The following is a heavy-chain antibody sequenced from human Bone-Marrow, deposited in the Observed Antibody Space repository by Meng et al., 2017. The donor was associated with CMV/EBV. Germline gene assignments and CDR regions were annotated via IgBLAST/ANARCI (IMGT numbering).Heavy chain of an antibody. CDR1: GFTFSSYW. J-gene: IGHJ6*02. Sequence: GESLKISCAASGFTFSSYWMHWVRQAPGKGLVWVSRINSDGSSTSYVDSVNGRFTISRDNAKNTLYLQMNSLRAEDTAVHYCASGGSSKPYYYYGLDVWGQGTTVTVSS. CDR2: INSDGSST. V-gene: IGHV3-74*01. D-gene: IGHD2-2*01. CDR3: ASGGSSKPYYYYGLDV.